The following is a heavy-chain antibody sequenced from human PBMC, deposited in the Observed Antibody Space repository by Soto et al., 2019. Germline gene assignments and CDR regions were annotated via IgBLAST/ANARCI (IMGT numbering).Heavy chain of an antibody. J-gene: IGHJ6*03. CDR1: GFTFSSYG. CDR2: ISYDGSNK. CDR3: AKEHYDILTGRGYYYMDV. D-gene: IGHD3-9*01. V-gene: IGHV3-30*18. Sequence: GSLRLSCAPSGFTFSSYGMHWVRQAPGKGLEWVAVISYDGSNKYYADSVKGRFTISRDNSKNTLYLQMNSLRAEDTAVYYCAKEHYDILTGRGYYYMDVWGKGTTVTVAS.